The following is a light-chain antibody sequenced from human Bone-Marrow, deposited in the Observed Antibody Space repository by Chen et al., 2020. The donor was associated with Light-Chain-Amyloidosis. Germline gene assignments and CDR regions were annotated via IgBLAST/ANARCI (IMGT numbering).Light chain of an antibody. CDR2: DAS. Sequence: EVVLTQSPATLSLSPGERAILSCRASQKVSKYVAWYQQRPGQAPRLLIYDASNRAAGIPDRFSGGVSGTDFALNISSLEPEDFAVYYCKQSSTWPLTFGGGTRVDIK. J-gene: IGKJ4*01. CDR1: QKVSKY. CDR3: KQSSTWPLT. V-gene: IGKV3-11*01.